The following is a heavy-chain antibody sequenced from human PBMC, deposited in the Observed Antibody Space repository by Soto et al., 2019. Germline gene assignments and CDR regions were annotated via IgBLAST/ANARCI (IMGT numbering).Heavy chain of an antibody. D-gene: IGHD5-12*01. CDR3: AMALDIVATTYFDY. J-gene: IGHJ4*02. CDR2: IYYSGST. V-gene: IGHV4-31*03. CDR1: GGSISSGGYY. Sequence: QVQLQESGPGLVKPSQTLSLTCTVSGGSISSGGYYWSWIRHHPGKGLEWIGYIYYSGSTYYNPSLKSRVTISVDTSKNQFSLKLSSVTAADTAVYYCAMALDIVATTYFDYWGQGTLVTVSS.